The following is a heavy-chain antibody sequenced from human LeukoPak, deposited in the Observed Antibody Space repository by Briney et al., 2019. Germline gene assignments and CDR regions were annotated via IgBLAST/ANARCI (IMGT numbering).Heavy chain of an antibody. J-gene: IGHJ4*02. D-gene: IGHD3-22*01. CDR3: ARDKAYKIVVADVDY. CDR2: ISYDGSNK. Sequence: GGSLRLSCAASGFTFNNYAMHWVRQAPGEGLEWVAVISYDGSNKYYADSVKGRFTISRGNSKNTLYLQMNSLRAEDTAVYYCARDKAYKIVVADVDYWGQGTLVTVSS. V-gene: IGHV3-30-3*01. CDR1: GFTFNNYA.